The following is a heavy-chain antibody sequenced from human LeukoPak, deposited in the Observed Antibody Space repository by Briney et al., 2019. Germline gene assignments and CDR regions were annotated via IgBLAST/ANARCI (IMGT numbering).Heavy chain of an antibody. Sequence: ASVEVSCKASGYTFTGYYMHWVRQAPGQGLEWMGWINPNSGGTNYAQKFQGRVTMTRDTSISTAYMELSRLRSDDTAVYYCARVRILAYCGGDCYPIDYWGQGTLVTVSS. CDR3: ARVRILAYCGGDCYPIDY. J-gene: IGHJ4*02. D-gene: IGHD2-21*02. CDR2: INPNSGGT. V-gene: IGHV1-2*02. CDR1: GYTFTGYY.